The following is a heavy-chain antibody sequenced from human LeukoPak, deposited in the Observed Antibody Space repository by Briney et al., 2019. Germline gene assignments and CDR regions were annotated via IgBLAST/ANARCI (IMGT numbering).Heavy chain of an antibody. CDR3: ARDPPRRYDY. CDR1: GFTFSDYS. V-gene: IGHV3-48*01. J-gene: IGHJ4*02. D-gene: IGHD1-14*01. CDR2: IDSSSGTI. Sequence: PGGSLRLFCAASGFTFSDYSMNWVRQAPGKGLEWVSYIDSSSGTIYYADSVKGRFTISRDNAKNSLYLQMNSLRAEDTAVYYCARDPPRRYDYWGQGTLVTVSS.